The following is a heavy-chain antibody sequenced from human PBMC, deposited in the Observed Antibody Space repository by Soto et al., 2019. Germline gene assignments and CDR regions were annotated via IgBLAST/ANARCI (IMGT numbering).Heavy chain of an antibody. CDR2: IKQDGSEK. Sequence: EVQLVESGGGWVQPGGSLRLSCAASGFTFSSYWMSWVRQAPGKGLEWVANIKQDGSEKYYVDSVKGRFTISRDNAKNSLYLQMNSLRAEDTAVYYCARGGRWELPYYFDYWGQGTLVTVSS. V-gene: IGHV3-7*01. CDR1: GFTFSSYW. CDR3: ARGGRWELPYYFDY. J-gene: IGHJ4*02. D-gene: IGHD1-26*01.